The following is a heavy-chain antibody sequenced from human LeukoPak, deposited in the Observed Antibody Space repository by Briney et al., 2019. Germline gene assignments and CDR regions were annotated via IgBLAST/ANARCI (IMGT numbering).Heavy chain of an antibody. V-gene: IGHV4-39*01. J-gene: IGHJ4*02. D-gene: IGHD3-16*02. CDR3: ASLVRSYVWGSYREKNDYYFDY. CDR2: IYYSGST. CDR1: GGSISSSSYY. Sequence: PSETLSLTCTASGGSISSSSYYWGWIRQPPGKGLEWIGSIYYSGSTYYNPSLKSRVTISVDTSKNQFSLKLSSVTAADTAVYYCASLVRSYVWGSYREKNDYYFDYWGQGTLVTVSS.